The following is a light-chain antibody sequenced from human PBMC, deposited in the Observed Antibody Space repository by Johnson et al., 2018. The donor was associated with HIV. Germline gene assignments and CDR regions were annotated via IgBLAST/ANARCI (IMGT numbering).Light chain of an antibody. CDR1: SSNIGNNY. V-gene: IGLV1-51*02. Sequence: QSVLTQPPSVSAAPGQKVTISCSGSSSNIGNNYVSWYQQLPGTAPKLLIYENNKRPSGIPDRFSGSKSGTSATLGITGLQTGDEADYYCGTWDSGLSVLFGTGTKVTVL. CDR2: ENN. CDR3: GTWDSGLSVL. J-gene: IGLJ1*01.